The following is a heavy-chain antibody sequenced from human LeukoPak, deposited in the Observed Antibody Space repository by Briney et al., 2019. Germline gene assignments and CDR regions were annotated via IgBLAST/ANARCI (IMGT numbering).Heavy chain of an antibody. CDR1: GYTFTGYY. J-gene: IGHJ5*02. CDR2: INPNSGGT. Sequence: GASVKVSCKASGYTFTGYYMHWVRQAPGQGLEWMGWINPNSGGTNYAQKFQGRVTMTRDTSISTAYMELSRLRSDDTAVYYCARGGLGYCSSTSCCAMGWFDPWGQGTLVTVSS. V-gene: IGHV1-2*02. CDR3: ARGGLGYCSSTSCCAMGWFDP. D-gene: IGHD2-2*01.